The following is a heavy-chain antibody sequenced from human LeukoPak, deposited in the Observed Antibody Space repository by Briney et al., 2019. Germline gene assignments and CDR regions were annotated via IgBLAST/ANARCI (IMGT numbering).Heavy chain of an antibody. CDR3: ARGSTGTEYYYYYYGMDV. Sequence: PSGTLSLTCAVTGGSISSSNWWSWVRQPPGKGLEWIGEIYHSESTNYNPTLKSRVTISVDKSKNQFSLKLSSVTAADTAVYYCARGSTGTEYYYYYYGMDVWGKGTTVTVSS. CDR1: GGSISSSNW. J-gene: IGHJ6*04. CDR2: IYHSEST. V-gene: IGHV4-4*02. D-gene: IGHD1-1*01.